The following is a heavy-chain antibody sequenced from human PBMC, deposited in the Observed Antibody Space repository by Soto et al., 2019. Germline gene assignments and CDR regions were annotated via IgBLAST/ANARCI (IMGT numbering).Heavy chain of an antibody. CDR1: GFTFSSYA. V-gene: IGHV3-23*01. J-gene: IGHJ4*02. Sequence: LRLSCAASGFTFSSYAMSWVRQAPGKGLEWVSAISGSGGSTYYADSVKGRFTISRDNSKNTLYLQMNSLRAEDTAVYYCAKALPVLRYFDWLLDYFDYWGQGTLVTVS. D-gene: IGHD3-9*01. CDR2: ISGSGGST. CDR3: AKALPVLRYFDWLLDYFDY.